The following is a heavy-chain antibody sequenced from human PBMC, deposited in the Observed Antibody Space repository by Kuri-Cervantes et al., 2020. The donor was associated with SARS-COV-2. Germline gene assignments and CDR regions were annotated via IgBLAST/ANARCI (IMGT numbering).Heavy chain of an antibody. D-gene: IGHD3-9*01. CDR1: GGSISSSSYY. CDR2: IYYSGGT. V-gene: IGHV4-39*01. Sequence: GSLRLSCTVSGGSISSSSYYWGWIRQPPGKGLEWIGSIYYSGGTYYNPSLKSRVTISVDTSKNQFSLKLSSVTAADTAVYYCARHVPDWLLNWFDPWGQGTLVTVSS. CDR3: ARHVPDWLLNWFDP. J-gene: IGHJ5*02.